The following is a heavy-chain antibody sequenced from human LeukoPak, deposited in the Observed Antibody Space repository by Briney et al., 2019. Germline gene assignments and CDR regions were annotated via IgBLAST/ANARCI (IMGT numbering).Heavy chain of an antibody. D-gene: IGHD3-22*01. CDR1: GYSFTSYW. CDR2: ICPGDSDT. V-gene: IGHV5-51*01. J-gene: IGHJ3*02. CDR3: ASHDYYDSSGYDAFDI. Sequence: GESLKISCKGSGYSFTSYWIGWVRRMPGKGLEWMGIICPGDSDTRHSPSFQGQVTISADKSISTAYLQWSSLKASDTAMYYCASHDYYDSSGYDAFDIWGQGTMVTVSS.